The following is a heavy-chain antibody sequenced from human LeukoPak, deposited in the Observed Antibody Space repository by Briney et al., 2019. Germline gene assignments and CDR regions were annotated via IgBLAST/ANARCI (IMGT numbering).Heavy chain of an antibody. CDR3: ANGRSSSGALQHDY. CDR1: GFSFDTYA. J-gene: IGHJ4*02. D-gene: IGHD6-19*01. V-gene: IGHV3-23*01. CDR2: ISAGGGST. Sequence: PGGSLRLSCTASGFSFDTYAMNWVRQVPGKGLEWVSAISAGGGSTYYADSVKGRFTISRDNSKNTLYLQMNSLRAEDTALYLCANGRSSSGALQHDYWGQGTLVTVSS.